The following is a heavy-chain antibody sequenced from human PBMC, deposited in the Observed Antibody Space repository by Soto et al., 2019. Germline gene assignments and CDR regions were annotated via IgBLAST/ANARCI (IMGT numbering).Heavy chain of an antibody. CDR3: ARYIRGPDYYMDV. J-gene: IGHJ6*03. V-gene: IGHV3-23*01. Sequence: GGSLRLSCAASGFTFNNYAMSWVRQAPGKGLEWVSVITFSGDVTYSADSVKGRFTISRDNSKNTLYLQMNYLRAEDTAIYYCARYIRGPDYYMDVWGKGTTVTVSS. D-gene: IGHD5-12*01. CDR1: GFTFNNYA. CDR2: ITFSGDVT.